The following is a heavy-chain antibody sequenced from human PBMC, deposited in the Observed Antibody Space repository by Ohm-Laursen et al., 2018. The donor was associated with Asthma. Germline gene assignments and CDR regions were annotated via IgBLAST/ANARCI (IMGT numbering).Heavy chain of an antibody. D-gene: IGHD3-10*01. CDR3: ASGQYYYASGQDY. V-gene: IGHV4-31*11. CDR2: IYYSGST. CDR1: GGSISSGGYS. Sequence: SQTLSLTCAVSGGSISSGGYSWSWIRQHPGKGLEWIGYIYYSGSTYYNPSLKSRVSISVDTSKNQFSLELSSVTAADTAVYYCASGQYYYASGQDYWGQGTLVTVSS. J-gene: IGHJ4*02.